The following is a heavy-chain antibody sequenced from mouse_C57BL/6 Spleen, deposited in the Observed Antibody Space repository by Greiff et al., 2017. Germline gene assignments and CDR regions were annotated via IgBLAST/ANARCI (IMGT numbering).Heavy chain of an antibody. CDR3: AREFTTVVATNWYFDV. D-gene: IGHD1-1*01. V-gene: IGHV2-2*01. Sequence: VKLQESGPGLVQPSQSLSITCTVSGFSLTSYGVHWVRQSPGKGLEWLGVIWSGGSTDYNAAFISRLSISKDNSKSQVFFKMNSLQADDTAIYYCAREFTTVVATNWYFDVWGTGTTVTVSS. J-gene: IGHJ1*03. CDR2: IWSGGST. CDR1: GFSLTSYG.